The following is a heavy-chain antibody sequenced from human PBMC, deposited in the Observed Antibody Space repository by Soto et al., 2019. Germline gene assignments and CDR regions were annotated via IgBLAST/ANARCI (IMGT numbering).Heavy chain of an antibody. CDR1: GFIFSNYA. CDR2: ITSSGSGT. Sequence: GGSPRLSCAASGFIFSNYAMSWVRQAPGKGLEWVSSITSSGSGTNYADSVKGRFTISRDNSMSTLFLQMRSLRAEDTAIYYCVKSPASIKTFDYWGQGTLVTVSS. D-gene: IGHD2-2*01. V-gene: IGHV3-23*01. CDR3: VKSPASIKTFDY. J-gene: IGHJ4*02.